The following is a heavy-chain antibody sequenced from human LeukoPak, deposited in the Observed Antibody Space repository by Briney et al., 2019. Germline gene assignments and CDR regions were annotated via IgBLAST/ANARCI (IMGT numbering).Heavy chain of an antibody. V-gene: IGHV3-23*01. CDR3: AKKRWYYGSGSYPHFDY. Sequence: GGSLRLSCEASGFTFSSYAMSWVRQAPGKGLEWVSCLSGGGGTTFYPDSVKGRFTISRDNSKNTLYLQMNSLRAEDTAVYYCAKKRWYYGSGSYPHFDYWGQGTLVTVSS. CDR2: LSGGGGTT. J-gene: IGHJ4*02. CDR1: GFTFSSYA. D-gene: IGHD3-10*01.